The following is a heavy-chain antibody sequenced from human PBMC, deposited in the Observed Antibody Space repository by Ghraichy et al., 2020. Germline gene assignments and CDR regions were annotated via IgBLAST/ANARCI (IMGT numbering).Heavy chain of an antibody. CDR1: GYTFSFFA. CDR2: INADNGNT. J-gene: IGHJ4*02. CDR3: ARTYCSGGGCYSVGSAVGY. V-gene: IGHV1-3*01. D-gene: IGHD2-15*01. Sequence: ASVKVSCKASGYTFSFFAIHWVRQAPGQGLEWMGWINADNGNTKYSQNFQGRVTITRDTSASTVYMELSSLRPEDTAVYYCARTYCSGGGCYSVGSAVGYWGQGTLVTVSS.